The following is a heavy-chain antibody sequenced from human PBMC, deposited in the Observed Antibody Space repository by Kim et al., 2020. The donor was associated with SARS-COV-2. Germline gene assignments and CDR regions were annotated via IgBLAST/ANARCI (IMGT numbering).Heavy chain of an antibody. CDR3: ARDQIDFQSETDSGFDY. Sequence: SVKVSCKASGGTFSTYTLNWVRQAPGQGLEWMGRIIPILGITNYAQKFQGRVTITAHKSTSTAYMALSSLRSEDTAVYYCARDQIDFQSETDSGFDYWGQGTLVTVSS. J-gene: IGHJ4*02. V-gene: IGHV1-69*04. CDR2: IIPILGIT. CDR1: GGTFSTYT. D-gene: IGHD3-9*01.